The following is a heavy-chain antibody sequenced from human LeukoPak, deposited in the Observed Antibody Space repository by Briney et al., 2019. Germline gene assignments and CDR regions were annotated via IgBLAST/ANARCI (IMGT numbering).Heavy chain of an antibody. J-gene: IGHJ4*02. CDR1: GGSFSGYY. V-gene: IGHV4-34*01. Sequence: SETLSLTCAVYGGSFSGYYWSWIRQPPGKGLEWIGEINHSGSTNYNPSLKSRATISLDTTKNQFSLILSSVTAADAAVYFCASDSYSSIGYFWSQGTLVTVSS. CDR2: INHSGST. D-gene: IGHD2-2*01. CDR3: ASDSYSSIGYF.